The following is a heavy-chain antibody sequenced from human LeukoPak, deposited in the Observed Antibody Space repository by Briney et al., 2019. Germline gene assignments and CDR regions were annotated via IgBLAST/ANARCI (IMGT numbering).Heavy chain of an antibody. J-gene: IGHJ6*03. D-gene: IGHD3-10*01. CDR3: ARGRSGTDYYYYMDV. Sequence: ASVKVSCKASGGTFSSYAISWVRQAPGQGLEWMGGIIPIFGTANYAQKFQGRVTITTDESTSTAYMKLSSLRSEDTAVYYCARGRSGTDYYYYMDVWGKGTTVTVSS. V-gene: IGHV1-69*05. CDR1: GGTFSSYA. CDR2: IIPIFGTA.